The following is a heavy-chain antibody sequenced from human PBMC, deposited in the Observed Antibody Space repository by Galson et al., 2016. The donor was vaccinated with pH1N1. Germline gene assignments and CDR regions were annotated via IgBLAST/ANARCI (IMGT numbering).Heavy chain of an antibody. Sequence: TLSLTCTVSGGSISSSIYYWNWIRQPAGKGLEWIGRMYTSGTTTYNTSLASRVSISVDTSKNQFSLRLSSVTAADTAVYFCARDRVALTVIFDYWGQGALVTVSS. V-gene: IGHV4-61*02. CDR1: GGSISSSIYY. CDR3: ARDRVALTVIFDY. J-gene: IGHJ4*02. D-gene: IGHD4-17*01. CDR2: MYTSGTT.